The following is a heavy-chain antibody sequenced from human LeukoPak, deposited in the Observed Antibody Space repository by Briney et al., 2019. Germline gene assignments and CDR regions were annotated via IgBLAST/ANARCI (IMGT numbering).Heavy chain of an antibody. V-gene: IGHV5-51*01. Sequence: GESLEISCEGSGYSFSNYWIGWVRQGSGKGLEWIGIIYPGDYETRYSPSFQGLVTISVDKSISTAYLQWSSLKASDTAMYYCATPPGYCGNDCSFDHWGQGTLVTVSS. CDR3: ATPPGYCGNDCSFDH. CDR1: GYSFSNYW. D-gene: IGHD2-21*02. J-gene: IGHJ4*02. CDR2: IYPGDYET.